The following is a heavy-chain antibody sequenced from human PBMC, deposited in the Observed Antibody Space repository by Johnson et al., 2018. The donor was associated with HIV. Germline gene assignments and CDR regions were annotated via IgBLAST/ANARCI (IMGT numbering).Heavy chain of an antibody. V-gene: IGHV3-30*04. Sequence: QVQLVESGGGVVQPGRSLRLSCAASGFTFSSYAMPWVRQAPGKGLEWVAVMSSDGSNKYYSDFVVGRFTISRDSSKNTLYLHMNSLSAEDRAVYYCARDNLATPFGAFDFWGQGTMVTVSS. CDR3: ARDNLATPFGAFDF. CDR1: GFTFSSYA. J-gene: IGHJ3*01. CDR2: MSSDGSNK. D-gene: IGHD3-3*01.